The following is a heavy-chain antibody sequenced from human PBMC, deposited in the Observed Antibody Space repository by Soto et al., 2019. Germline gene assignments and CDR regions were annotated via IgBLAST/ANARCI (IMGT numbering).Heavy chain of an antibody. V-gene: IGHV5-10-1*01. Sequence: GESLKISCKGSGYSFTSYWISWVRQMPGKGLEWMGRIDPSDSYTNYSPSFQGHVTISADKSISTAYLQWSSLKASDTAMYYCARPNDYYGSGSSYYYYGMDVWGQATTVTVSS. CDR3: ARPNDYYGSGSSYYYYGMDV. CDR1: GYSFTSYW. CDR2: IDPSDSYT. D-gene: IGHD3-10*01. J-gene: IGHJ6*02.